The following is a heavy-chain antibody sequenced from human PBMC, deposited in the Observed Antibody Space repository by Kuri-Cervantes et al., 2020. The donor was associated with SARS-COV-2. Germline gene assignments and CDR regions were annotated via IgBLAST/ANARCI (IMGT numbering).Heavy chain of an antibody. CDR1: GFTFSNSD. CDR2: VSWNGSRT. CDR3: VRHKAGAGIVGPD. D-gene: IGHD6-13*01. J-gene: IGHJ4*02. Sequence: GGSLRLSCAASGFTFSNSDMNWVRQAPGKGLEWVSGVSWNGSRTHYADSVKGRFIISRDNSRNFLYQQMNSLRPEDMAVYYCVRHKAGAGIVGPDWGQGTLVTVSS. V-gene: IGHV3-19*01.